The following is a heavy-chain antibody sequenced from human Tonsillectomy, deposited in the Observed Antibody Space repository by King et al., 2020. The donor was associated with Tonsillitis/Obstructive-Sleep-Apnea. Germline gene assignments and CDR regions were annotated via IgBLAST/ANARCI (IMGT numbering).Heavy chain of an antibody. CDR3: AKDYRNYYYYYMDV. V-gene: IGHV3-9*01. CDR2: ISWNSGSI. J-gene: IGHJ6*03. CDR1: GFTFDDYA. D-gene: IGHD3-16*02. Sequence: QLVQSGGGLVQPGRSLRLSCAASGFTFDDYAMHWVRHAPGKGLEWVSGISWNSGSIGYADSVKGRFTISRDNDKNSLYLQMNSLRAEDTALYYCAKDYRNYYYYYMDVWGKGTTVTVSS.